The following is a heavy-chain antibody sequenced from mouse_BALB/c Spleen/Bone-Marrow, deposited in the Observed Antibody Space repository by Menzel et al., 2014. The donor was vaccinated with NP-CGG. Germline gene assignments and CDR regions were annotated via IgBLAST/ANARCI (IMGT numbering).Heavy chain of an antibody. CDR1: GFAFSSYD. V-gene: IGHV5-12-1*01. Sequence: DVQLVESGGGLVKPGGSLKLSCAASGFAFSSYDMSWVRQTPEKRLEWVAYISSGGGSTYYPDTVKGRFTISRDNAKNTLCLQMSSLKSEATAMYYCARQSRAWFAYWGQGTLVTVSA. CDR2: ISSGGGST. D-gene: IGHD1-1*01. CDR3: ARQSRAWFAY. J-gene: IGHJ3*01.